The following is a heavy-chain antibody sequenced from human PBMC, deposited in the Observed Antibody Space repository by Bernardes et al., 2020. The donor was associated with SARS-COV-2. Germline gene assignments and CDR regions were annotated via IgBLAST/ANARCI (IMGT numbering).Heavy chain of an antibody. D-gene: IGHD3-3*01. CDR2: IYYSGST. CDR1: GGSISSSSYY. V-gene: IGHV4-39*01. CDR3: ARQKLHYDFWSGHSQYYFDY. Sequence: SETLSLTCTVSGGSISSSSYYWGWIRQPPGKGLEWIGSIYYSGSTYYNPSLKSRVTISVDTSKNQFSLKLSSVTAADTAVYYCARQKLHYDFWSGHSQYYFDYWGQGTLVTVSS. J-gene: IGHJ4*02.